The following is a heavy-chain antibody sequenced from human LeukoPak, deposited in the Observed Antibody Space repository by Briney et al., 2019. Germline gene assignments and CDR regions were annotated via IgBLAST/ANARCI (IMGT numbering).Heavy chain of an antibody. V-gene: IGHV5-51*01. Sequence: GESLKISCKGSGYSCASSWIGWVRQMPGKGLEWMGIIYPDDSDTRYSPSFEGQITISVDKSISTAYLQWSSLKASDTAVNYCARHGQCTNGVCYANYYYHTAVWGKGTPVTVSS. D-gene: IGHD2-8*01. J-gene: IGHJ6*03. CDR3: ARHGQCTNGVCYANYYYHTAV. CDR2: IYPDDSDT. CDR1: GYSCASSW.